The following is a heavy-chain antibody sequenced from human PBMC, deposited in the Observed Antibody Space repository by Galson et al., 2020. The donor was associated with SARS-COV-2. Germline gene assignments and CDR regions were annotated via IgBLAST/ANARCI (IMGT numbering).Heavy chain of an antibody. Sequence: SVKVSCKASGGTFSSYAISWVRQAPGQGLEWMGGIIPILGIANYAQKFQGRVTITADKSTSTAYMELSSLRSEDTAVYYCARDPYNWNDYGNYYDYMDVWGKGTTVTVSS. V-gene: IGHV1-69*10. D-gene: IGHD1-20*01. J-gene: IGHJ6*03. CDR1: GGTFSSYA. CDR3: ARDPYNWNDYGNYYDYMDV. CDR2: IIPILGIA.